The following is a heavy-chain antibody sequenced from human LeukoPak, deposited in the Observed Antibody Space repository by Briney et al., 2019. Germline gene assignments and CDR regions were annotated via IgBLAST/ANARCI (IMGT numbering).Heavy chain of an antibody. Sequence: PSETLSLTCAVYGGSFSGYYWSWIRQPPGKGREWIGEINHSGSTNYNPSLKSRVTISVDTSKNQFSLKLSSVAAADTAVYYCARDGGYCSGVSCYSDFWSQGTLVTVSS. CDR1: GGSFSGYY. J-gene: IGHJ4*02. D-gene: IGHD2-15*01. CDR3: ARDGGYCSGVSCYSDF. CDR2: INHSGST. V-gene: IGHV4-34*01.